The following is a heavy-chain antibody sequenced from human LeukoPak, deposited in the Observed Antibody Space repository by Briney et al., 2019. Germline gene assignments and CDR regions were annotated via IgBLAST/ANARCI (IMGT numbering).Heavy chain of an antibody. D-gene: IGHD4-23*01. V-gene: IGHV4-59*08. Sequence: SETLSLTCTVSGGSINSYYWSWIRQPPGKGLEWIGYIYYTGNTHYNPSLKSRVTISVDTSKNQFSLKLSSVTAADTAVYYCARSPDYDGNEAWYFSLWGRGTLVTVSS. J-gene: IGHJ2*01. CDR1: GGSINSYY. CDR2: IYYTGNT. CDR3: ARSPDYDGNEAWYFSL.